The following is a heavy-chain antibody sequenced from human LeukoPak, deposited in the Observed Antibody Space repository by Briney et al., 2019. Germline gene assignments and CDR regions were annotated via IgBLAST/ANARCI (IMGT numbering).Heavy chain of an antibody. Sequence: GGSLRHFRAACGFIYRVYVVRPVRQAPGKGLEWVSSIGGGDHDTFYADSVKGRFTISRDNSKNTVYLQWNSLRDEDTAVYFCAKRGVSFNRLWHWFEPWGQGTLLTVSS. V-gene: IGHV3-23*01. J-gene: IGHJ5*02. CDR1: GFIYRVYV. CDR2: IGGGDHDT. D-gene: IGHD3-16*02. CDR3: AKRGVSFNRLWHWFEP.